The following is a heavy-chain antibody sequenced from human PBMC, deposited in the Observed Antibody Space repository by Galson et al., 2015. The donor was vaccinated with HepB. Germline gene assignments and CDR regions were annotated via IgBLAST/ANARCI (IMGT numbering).Heavy chain of an antibody. D-gene: IGHD4-17*01. CDR3: AREGGNYGDYVGLGDY. J-gene: IGHJ4*02. CDR2: INTNTGNP. V-gene: IGHV7-4-1*02. CDR1: GYTFTSYA. Sequence: SVKVSCKASGYTFTSYAMNWVRQAPGQGLEWMGWINTNTGNPTYAQGFTGRFVFSLDTSVSTAYLQISSLKAEDTAVYYCAREGGNYGDYVGLGDYWVQGTLVTVSS.